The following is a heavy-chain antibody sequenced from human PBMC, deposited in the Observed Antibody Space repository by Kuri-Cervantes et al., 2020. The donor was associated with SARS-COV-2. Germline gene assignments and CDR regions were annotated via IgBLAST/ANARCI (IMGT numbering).Heavy chain of an antibody. Sequence: GSLRLSCAVYGGSFSGYSWTWIRQSPGKGLEWIGEINQGGSTNYNPSLKSRVTISPDTSKNQFSLKLSSVTAADTAVYYCARGATDISLVLVVMTGAAHYFDHWGRGTLVTVSS. CDR2: INQGGST. CDR3: ARGATDISLVLVVMTGAAHYFDH. V-gene: IGHV4-34*01. J-gene: IGHJ4*02. D-gene: IGHD3-22*01. CDR1: GGSFSGYS.